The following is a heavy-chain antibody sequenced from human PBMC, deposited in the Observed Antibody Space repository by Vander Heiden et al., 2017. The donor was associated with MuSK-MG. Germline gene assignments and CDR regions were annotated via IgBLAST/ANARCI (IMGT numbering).Heavy chain of an antibody. V-gene: IGHV3-30*04. CDR3: AREPTGYYYYGMDV. CDR1: GFPFSRYA. J-gene: IGHJ6*02. Sequence: QVQLVESGGGVVQPGRSLRLSCAASGFPFSRYAMHWVRQAPGKGLEWVAVISYDGSNKSYADSVKGRFTISRDNSKNTLYLQMNSLRAEDTAVYYCAREPTGYYYYGMDVWGQGTTVTVSS. CDR2: ISYDGSNK.